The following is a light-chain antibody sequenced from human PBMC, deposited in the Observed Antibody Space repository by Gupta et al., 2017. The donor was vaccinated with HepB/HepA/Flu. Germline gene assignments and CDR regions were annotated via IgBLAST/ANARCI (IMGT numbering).Light chain of an antibody. CDR2: ETS. J-gene: IGKJ4*01. CDR3: QQLTD. CDR1: QGIRGY. V-gene: IGKV1-9*01. Sequence: DIQLTQSPSFLSASVGDTITITCRASQGIRGYLAWYQQKPGTAPSLLIYETSTLQYGVPSRFSGTGSGTEFTLTSSSLQPEDFATYYCQQLTDFGGATKVEIK.